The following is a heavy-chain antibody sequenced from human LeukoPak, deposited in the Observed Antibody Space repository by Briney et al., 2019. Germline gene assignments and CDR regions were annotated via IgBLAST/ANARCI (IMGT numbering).Heavy chain of an antibody. CDR3: AKEVDITPGRYFDL. D-gene: IGHD3-22*01. Sequence: GGSLRLSCVASGFTFSSYAMSWVRQAPGKGLEWVSVISDSGGSTYYADSVKGRFTISRDNSKNTLYLQMNGLRAEDMAVYYCAKEVDITPGRYFDLWGRGTLVTVSS. V-gene: IGHV3-23*01. CDR1: GFTFSSYA. CDR2: ISDSGGST. J-gene: IGHJ2*01.